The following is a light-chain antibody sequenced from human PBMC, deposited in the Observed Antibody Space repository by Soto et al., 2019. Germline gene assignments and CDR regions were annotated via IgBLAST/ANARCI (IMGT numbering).Light chain of an antibody. CDR1: SGSVSTTYY. CDR2: STN. Sequence: QTVVTQEPSFSGSPGGTVTLTCGLTSGSVSTTYYPSWYQQTPGQPPRTLIYSTNIRSSGVPDRFSATILGNKAALTIAGAQADDECDYNCMLCKSGGLVVFGGGTKLTVL. J-gene: IGLJ2*01. CDR3: MLCKSGGLVV. V-gene: IGLV8-61*01.